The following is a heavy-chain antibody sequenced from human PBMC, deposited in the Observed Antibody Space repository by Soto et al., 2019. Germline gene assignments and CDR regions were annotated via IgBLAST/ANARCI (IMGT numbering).Heavy chain of an antibody. Sequence: VQLMQSGAEVKKPGSSVKVSCKASRGTFSSHSINWVRQAPGQGLEWMGGVISLFGTANYAHNFKGRVTITADQSTSTAYMELNSLRSDDTAVYYCAREVGYGDFSAALLDWGQGTLVTVSS. CDR1: RGTFSSHS. CDR2: VISLFGTA. D-gene: IGHD4-17*01. CDR3: AREVGYGDFSAALLD. V-gene: IGHV1-69*01. J-gene: IGHJ4*02.